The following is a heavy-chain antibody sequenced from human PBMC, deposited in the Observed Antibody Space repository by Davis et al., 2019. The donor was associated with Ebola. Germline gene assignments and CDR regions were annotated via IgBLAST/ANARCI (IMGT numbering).Heavy chain of an antibody. CDR1: GFTFSGYY. D-gene: IGHD3-3*01. Sequence: GGSLRLSCAASGFTFSGYYMSWIRQAPGKGLEWVSYISSSGSTIYYADSVKGRFTISRDNAKNSLYLQMNSLRAEDTAVYYCAREEPRLTYYDFWSGYYVPNYFDYWGQGTLVTVSS. V-gene: IGHV3-11*01. CDR2: ISSSGSTI. CDR3: AREEPRLTYYDFWSGYYVPNYFDY. J-gene: IGHJ4*02.